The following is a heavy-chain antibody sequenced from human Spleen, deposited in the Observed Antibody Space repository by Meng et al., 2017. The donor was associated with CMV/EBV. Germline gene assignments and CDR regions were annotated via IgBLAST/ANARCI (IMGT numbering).Heavy chain of an antibody. J-gene: IGHJ6*02. D-gene: IGHD6-13*01. Sequence: GGSLRLSCAASGFTFSSYAMHWVRQAPGKGLEWVAVISYDGNNEYYADSVKGRFTISRDNSKNTLYLQMNSLRAEDTAVYYCARDTSSSSWYGDSMDVWGQGTTVTVSS. CDR2: ISYDGNNE. CDR3: ARDTSSSSWYGDSMDV. CDR1: GFTFSSYA. V-gene: IGHV3-30-3*01.